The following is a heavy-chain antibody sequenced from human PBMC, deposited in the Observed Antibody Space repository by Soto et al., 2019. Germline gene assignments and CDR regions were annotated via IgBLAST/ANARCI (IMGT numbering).Heavy chain of an antibody. D-gene: IGHD4-4*01. CDR2: INPSGGST. J-gene: IGHJ6*02. CDR1: GYTFTSYY. CDR3: AKDTHYSNYDYYYYYGMDV. Sequence: GASVKVSCKASGYTFTSYYMHWVRQAPGQGLEWMGIINPSGGSTSYAQKFQGRVTMTRDTSTSTVYMELSSLRSEDTAVYYCAKDTHYSNYDYYYYYGMDVWGQGTTVTVSS. V-gene: IGHV1-46*01.